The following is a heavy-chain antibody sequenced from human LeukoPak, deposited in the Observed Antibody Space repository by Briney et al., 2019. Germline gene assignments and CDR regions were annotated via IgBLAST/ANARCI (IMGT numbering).Heavy chain of an antibody. J-gene: IGHJ4*02. CDR2: IYYSGTT. D-gene: IGHD3-9*01. CDR1: GGSFSNYY. Sequence: SETLSPTWSVSGGSFSNYYRTWIRQSPGKGLEWDGYIYYSGTTDYHPSLKSLVTISIDTSRKQFSLKLTSVTAADTAFYYWARGVVLTGYPLDFWGRGTLVTVSS. V-gene: IGHV4-59*01. CDR3: ARGVVLTGYPLDF.